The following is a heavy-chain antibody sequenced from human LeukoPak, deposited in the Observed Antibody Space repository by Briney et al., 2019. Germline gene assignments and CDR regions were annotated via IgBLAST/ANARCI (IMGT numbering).Heavy chain of an antibody. J-gene: IGHJ4*02. D-gene: IGHD6-6*01. CDR3: VRVHRIAARSRYYFDY. CDR2: INHSGGT. CDR1: GGSFSGYY. V-gene: IGHV4-34*01. Sequence: SETLSLTCAVYGGSFSGYYWSWIRQPPGKGLEWIGEINHSGGTNYNPSLKSRVTISVDTSKNQFSLKLSSVTAADTAVYYCVRVHRIAARSRYYFDYWGQGTLVTVSS.